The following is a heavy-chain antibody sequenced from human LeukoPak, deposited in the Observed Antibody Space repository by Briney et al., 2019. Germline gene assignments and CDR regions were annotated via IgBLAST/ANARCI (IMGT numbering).Heavy chain of an antibody. CDR3: ARDLIAVAGTDY. Sequence: WIRQPPGKGLEWVANIKQDGSEKYYVDSVKGRFTISRDNAKNSLYLQMNSLRAEDTAVYYCARDLIAVAGTDYWGQGTLVTVSS. J-gene: IGHJ4*02. V-gene: IGHV3-7*01. D-gene: IGHD6-19*01. CDR2: IKQDGSEK.